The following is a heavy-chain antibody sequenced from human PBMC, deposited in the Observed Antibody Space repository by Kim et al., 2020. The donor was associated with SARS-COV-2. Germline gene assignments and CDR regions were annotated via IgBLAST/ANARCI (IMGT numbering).Heavy chain of an antibody. V-gene: IGHV3-30*04. CDR2: ISYDGSNK. CDR1: GFTFSSYA. J-gene: IGHJ5*02. Sequence: GGSLRLSCAASGFTFSSYAMHWVRQAPGKGLEWVAVISYDGSNKYYADSVKGRFTISRDNSKNTLYLQMNSLRAEDTAVYYCARDLEGSSWSEGWFDPWGQGTLVTVSS. D-gene: IGHD6-13*01. CDR3: ARDLEGSSWSEGWFDP.